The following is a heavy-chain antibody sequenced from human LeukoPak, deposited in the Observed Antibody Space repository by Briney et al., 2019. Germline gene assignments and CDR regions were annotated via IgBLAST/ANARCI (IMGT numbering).Heavy chain of an antibody. J-gene: IGHJ6*03. V-gene: IGHV3-21*01. Sequence: GGSLRLSCAASGFTFSSYSMSWVRQAPGKGLEWVSSISSSSSYRYYADSVKGRFTISRDNAKNSLYLQMNSMRAEDTAVYYCSRDGNSNPLCYYYMDVWGKGTTVTVSS. D-gene: IGHD4-11*01. CDR2: ISSSSSYR. CDR1: GFTFSSYS. CDR3: SRDGNSNPLCYYYMDV.